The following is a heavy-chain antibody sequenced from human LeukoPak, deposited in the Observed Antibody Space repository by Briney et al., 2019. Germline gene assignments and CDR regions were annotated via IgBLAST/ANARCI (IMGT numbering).Heavy chain of an antibody. CDR3: ARGQGENVALPPNNWFDP. CDR2: IIPIFGTA. D-gene: IGHD3-10*01. J-gene: IGHJ5*02. CDR1: GGTFSSYA. V-gene: IGHV1-69*05. Sequence: SVKVSCKASGGTFSSYAISWVRQAPGQGLEWMGGIIPIFGTANYAQKFQGRVTITTDESTSTAYMELSSLRSEDTAVYYCARGQGENVALPPNNWFDPWGQGTLVTVSS.